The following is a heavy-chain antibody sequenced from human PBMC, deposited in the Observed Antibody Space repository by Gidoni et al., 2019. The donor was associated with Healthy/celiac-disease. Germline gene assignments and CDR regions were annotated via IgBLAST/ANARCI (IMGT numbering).Heavy chain of an antibody. CDR3: ASRGVVITTADAFDI. CDR2: IIPLFGTA. V-gene: IGHV1-69*01. CDR1: GGTISSSA. D-gene: IGHD3-22*01. Sequence: QVQLVQSGAEVKKPGSAVKVSCKASGGTISSSALSGVRQAPGQGLEWMGGIIPLFGTANYAHKFQCRVTITADESTSTAYMELSSLRYEDTAVYDCASRGVVITTADAFDIWGQGTMVTVSS. J-gene: IGHJ3*02.